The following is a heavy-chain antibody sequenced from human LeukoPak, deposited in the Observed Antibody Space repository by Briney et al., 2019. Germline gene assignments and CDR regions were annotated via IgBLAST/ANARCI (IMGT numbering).Heavy chain of an antibody. Sequence: ASVKVSCKAPGYTFTSYGISWVRQAPGQGLEWMGWISAYNGNTNYAQKLQGRVTMTTDTSTSTAYMELRSLRSDDTAVYYCARDCSGGSCYQNLDCWGQGTLVTVSS. CDR1: GYTFTSYG. CDR3: ARDCSGGSCYQNLDC. J-gene: IGHJ4*02. CDR2: ISAYNGNT. D-gene: IGHD2-15*01. V-gene: IGHV1-18*01.